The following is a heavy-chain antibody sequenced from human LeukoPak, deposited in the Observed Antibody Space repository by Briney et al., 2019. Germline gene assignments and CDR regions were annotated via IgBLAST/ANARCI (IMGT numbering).Heavy chain of an antibody. Sequence: TGGSLRLSCAASGFTFSNYWMHWVRHAPGKGLVWVSRDNRDGGRTGYADSVKGRFAISRDNAKNTLYLQLSGLRAEDTGMYYCSRRFDSSGEDYWGQGTLVTVSS. V-gene: IGHV3-74*01. CDR3: SRRFDSSGEDY. CDR2: DNRDGGRT. J-gene: IGHJ4*02. CDR1: GFTFSNYW. D-gene: IGHD3-22*01.